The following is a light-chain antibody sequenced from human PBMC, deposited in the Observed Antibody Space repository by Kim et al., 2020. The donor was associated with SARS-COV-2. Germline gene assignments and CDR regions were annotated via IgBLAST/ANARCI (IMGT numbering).Light chain of an antibody. J-gene: IGLJ2*01. CDR2: GKN. CDR3: NSLYINDNVV. V-gene: IGLV3-19*01. CDR1: SLRSYY. Sequence: SSELTQDPAVSVALGQTVRITCQGDSLRSYYATWYQQKPGQAPILFIYGKNNRPSGIPDRFSGSSSGNTASLTITWTQAGAEADYYCNSLYINDNVVFGR.